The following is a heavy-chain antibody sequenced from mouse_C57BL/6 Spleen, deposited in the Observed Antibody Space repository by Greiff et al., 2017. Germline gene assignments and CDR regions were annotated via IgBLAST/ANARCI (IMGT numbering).Heavy chain of an antibody. J-gene: IGHJ3*01. CDR1: GFNIKDDY. CDR2: IDPENGDT. V-gene: IGHV14-4*01. Sequence: EVQLQQSGAELVRPGASVKLSCTASGFNIKDDYMHWVKQRPEQGLEWIGWIDPENGDTEYASKFQGKATITADTSSNTAYLQLSSLTSEDTAVYYCTTKGGSGYPCAYWGQGTLVTVSA. CDR3: TTKGGSGYPCAY. D-gene: IGHD3-2*02.